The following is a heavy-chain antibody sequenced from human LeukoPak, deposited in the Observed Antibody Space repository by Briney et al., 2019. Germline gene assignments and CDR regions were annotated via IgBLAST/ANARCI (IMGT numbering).Heavy chain of an antibody. Sequence: GGSLRLSCAAPGFTFSDYYMSWIRQAPGKGLEWVSYISSSGSTIYYADSVKGRFTISRDNAKNSLYLQMNSLRAEDTAVYYCARDLGSRRDYYYGMDVWGQGTTVTVSS. CDR2: ISSSGSTI. CDR1: GFTFSDYY. J-gene: IGHJ6*02. CDR3: ARDLGSRRDYYYGMDV. V-gene: IGHV3-11*01. D-gene: IGHD7-27*01.